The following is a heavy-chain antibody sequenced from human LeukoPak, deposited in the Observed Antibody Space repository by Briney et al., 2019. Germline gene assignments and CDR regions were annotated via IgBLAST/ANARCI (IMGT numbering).Heavy chain of an antibody. CDR3: ARGIFGSSALWFDP. CDR2: INPDGSQK. V-gene: IGHV3-7*01. CDR1: GFTFSLYW. Sequence: GGSLRLSCVASGFTFSLYWMTWVRQFPGKGLEWVADINPDGSQKYSVDSVKGRFTISRDNAKNSLYLQMNSLRAEDTAVYYCARGIFGSSALWFDPWGQGTLVTVSS. J-gene: IGHJ5*02. D-gene: IGHD6-13*01.